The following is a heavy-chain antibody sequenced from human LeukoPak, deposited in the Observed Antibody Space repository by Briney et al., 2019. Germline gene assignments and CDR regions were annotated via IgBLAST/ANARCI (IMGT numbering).Heavy chain of an antibody. CDR1: GGSISSGGYS. V-gene: IGHV4-30-4*07. Sequence: SETLSLTCAVSGGSISSGGYSWSWIRQPPGTGLEWIGYIYYSGSTYYNPSLKSRVTISVDTSKNQFSLKLSSVTAADTAVYYCARALRITMVRGVHNWFDPWGQGTLVTVPS. J-gene: IGHJ5*02. CDR3: ARALRITMVRGVHNWFDP. CDR2: IYYSGST. D-gene: IGHD3-10*01.